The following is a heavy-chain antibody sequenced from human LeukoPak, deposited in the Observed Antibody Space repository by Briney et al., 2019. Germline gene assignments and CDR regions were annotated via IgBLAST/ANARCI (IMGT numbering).Heavy chain of an antibody. Sequence: KPSETLSLTCTVSGGSVSSGSYYWSRIRQPPGKGLEWIGYIYYSGSTNYNPSLKSRVTISVDTSKNQFSLKLSSVTAADTAVYYCARDNSDYDYVWGSYRRFDYWGQGTLVTVSS. CDR3: ARDNSDYDYVWGSYRRFDY. D-gene: IGHD3-16*02. V-gene: IGHV4-61*01. CDR1: GGSVSSGSYY. CDR2: IYYSGST. J-gene: IGHJ4*02.